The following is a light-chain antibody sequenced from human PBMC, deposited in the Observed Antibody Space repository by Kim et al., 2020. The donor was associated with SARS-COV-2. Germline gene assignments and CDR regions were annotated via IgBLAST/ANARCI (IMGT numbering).Light chain of an antibody. J-gene: IGLJ1*01. Sequence: GQSIASSCTGASSDVGSYNLVSWYQQHPGKAPKLMIYEIDKRPSGVSNRFSGSKSGNTASLTISGLQTEDEADYYCCSCAGSSTYVFGTGTKVTVL. CDR2: EID. CDR3: CSCAGSSTYV. CDR1: SSDVGSYNL. V-gene: IGLV2-23*02.